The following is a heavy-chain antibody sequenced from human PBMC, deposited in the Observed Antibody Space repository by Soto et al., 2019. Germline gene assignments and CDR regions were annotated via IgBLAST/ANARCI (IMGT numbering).Heavy chain of an antibody. V-gene: IGHV4-34*01. CDR2: INHGGTA. CDR3: ASSSFLRSGALFHGLDV. CDR1: GGSFTGFY. J-gene: IGHJ6*02. D-gene: IGHD3-10*01. Sequence: QVQLQQWGAGLLKPSETLSLTCAVHGGSFTGFYWDWVRQPPGKGLEWIGEINHGGTANYNPSLKSRVSISVDMSKSQFSPKLTSVTADVTALYFWASSSFLRSGALFHGLDVWGQGTTVTVSS.